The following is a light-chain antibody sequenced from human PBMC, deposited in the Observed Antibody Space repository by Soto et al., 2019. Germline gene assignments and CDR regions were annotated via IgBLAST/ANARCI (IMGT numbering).Light chain of an antibody. V-gene: IGLV2-14*01. CDR3: SSYTNRNTQV. Sequence: QSALTQPASVSGSPGQSITISCTGTSNDVGGYNYVSWYQQHPGKAPKLMIYEVSNWPSGVSNRFSGYKSGNTASLTISWLQAEDEADYYCSSYTNRNTQVCGGGTKLTVL. J-gene: IGLJ3*02. CDR1: SNDVGGYNY. CDR2: EVS.